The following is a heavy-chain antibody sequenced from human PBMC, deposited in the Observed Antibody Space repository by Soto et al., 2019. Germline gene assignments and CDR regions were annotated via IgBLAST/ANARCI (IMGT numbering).Heavy chain of an antibody. J-gene: IGHJ4*02. D-gene: IGHD3-22*01. CDR2: IYYSGST. CDR3: ARGYDYDSGGYLFDY. CDR1: GASINSGDYY. V-gene: IGHV4-31*03. Sequence: SETLSLTCTVSGASINSGDYYWTWIRQHPGKGPEWIGHIYYSGSTYYNPSLKSRVTISLDMSKNQFSLKLTSVSAADTAVYYCARGYDYDSGGYLFDYWGQRTLVTVSS.